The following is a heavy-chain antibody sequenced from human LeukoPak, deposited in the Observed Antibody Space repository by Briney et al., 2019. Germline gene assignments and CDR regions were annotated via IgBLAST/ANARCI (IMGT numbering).Heavy chain of an antibody. J-gene: IGHJ4*02. CDR1: GFTFSNYW. D-gene: IGHD2-2*01. CDR2: IKQDGSEK. V-gene: IGHV3-7*01. Sequence: QSGGSLRLSCAASGFTFSNYWMAWVRQAPGKGLQWVANIKQDGSEKYYVESVRGRFTISRDNAKNSLYLQMTSLRAQDTAVYYCARDCDSSTCYDYWGQGTLVSVSS. CDR3: ARDCDSSTCYDY.